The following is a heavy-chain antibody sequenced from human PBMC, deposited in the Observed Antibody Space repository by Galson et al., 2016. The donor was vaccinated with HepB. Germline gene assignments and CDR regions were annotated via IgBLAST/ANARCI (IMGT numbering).Heavy chain of an antibody. CDR2: INHSEIT. CDR1: GGSFSGYY. J-gene: IGHJ4*02. D-gene: IGHD6-13*01. V-gene: IGHV4-34*01. Sequence: SETLSLTCAVYGGSFSGYYWSWIRQPPGMGLEWIGEINHSEITNYNPSLKSRVTISVDTPKNQFSLKLSSVTAADTALYYCARYLSRYSSSWFLVPGRNYFDYWGQGTLVTVSS. CDR3: ARYLSRYSSSWFLVPGRNYFDY.